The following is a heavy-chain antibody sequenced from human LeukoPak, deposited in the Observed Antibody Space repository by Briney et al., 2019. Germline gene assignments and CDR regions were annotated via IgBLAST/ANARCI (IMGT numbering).Heavy chain of an antibody. CDR1: GFTFSSYA. D-gene: IGHD4-17*01. V-gene: IGHV3-53*04. Sequence: GGSLRLSCAASGFTFSSYAMSWVRQAPGKGLEWVSVIYSGGSTYYADSVKGRFTISRHNSKNTLYLQMNSLRTEDTAVYYCVRPSTVWLYFDLWGRGTLVTVSS. CDR3: VRPSTVWLYFDL. J-gene: IGHJ2*01. CDR2: IYSGGST.